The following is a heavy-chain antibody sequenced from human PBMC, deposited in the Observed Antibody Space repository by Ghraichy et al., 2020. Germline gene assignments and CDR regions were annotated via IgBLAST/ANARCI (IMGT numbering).Heavy chain of an antibody. J-gene: IGHJ5*02. CDR2: IMGSSDRT. D-gene: IGHD6-19*01. Sequence: GGSLRLSCAASGFAFDIYAMGWVRQGPGKGLEWVSGIMGSSDRTQYADSVKGRFTISRDNSRNSLYLQMSSLSAEDTAVYYCVKDFGRDRGFSGSWGQGTLVTVSS. V-gene: IGHV3-23*01. CDR3: VKDFGRDRGFSGS. CDR1: GFAFDIYA.